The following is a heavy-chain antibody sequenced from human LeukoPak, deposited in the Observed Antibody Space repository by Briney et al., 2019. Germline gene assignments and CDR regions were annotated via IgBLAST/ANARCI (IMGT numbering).Heavy chain of an antibody. Sequence: PGGSLRLSCAASGFTFSNYAMGWVRQAPGKGLEWVSTISGTGYIWDADSVKGRFIISRDNSKNTLYLQMSSLRAEDTAVYYCAKERAGYTNPYYFDYWGQGTLVTVSS. V-gene: IGHV3-23*01. D-gene: IGHD3-16*02. J-gene: IGHJ4*02. CDR2: ISGTGYI. CDR3: AKERAGYTNPYYFDY. CDR1: GFTFSNYA.